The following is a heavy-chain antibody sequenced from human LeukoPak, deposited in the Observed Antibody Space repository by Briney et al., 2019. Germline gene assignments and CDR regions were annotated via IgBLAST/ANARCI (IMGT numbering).Heavy chain of an antibody. D-gene: IGHD3-22*01. V-gene: IGHV3-53*01. CDR3: ARVRNYDISVYYYVGYFDY. CDR2: IYSGGST. CDR1: GFTVSSNY. Sequence: GGSLRLSCAASGFTVSSNYMSWVRQAPGKGLEWVSVIYSGGSTYYADSVKGRFTISRDNSKNTLYLQMNSLRAEDTAVYYCARVRNYDISVYYYVGYFDYWGQGTLVTVSS. J-gene: IGHJ4*02.